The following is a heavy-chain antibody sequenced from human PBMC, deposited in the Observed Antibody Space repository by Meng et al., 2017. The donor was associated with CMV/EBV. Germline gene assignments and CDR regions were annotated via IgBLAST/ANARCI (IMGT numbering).Heavy chain of an antibody. CDR3: AREDYYGSGDDAFDI. CDR1: GYTFTGYY. J-gene: IGHJ3*02. D-gene: IGHD3-10*01. CDR2: INPNSGGT. V-gene: IGHV1-2*02. Sequence: VKVSCKASGYTFTGYYMHWVRQAPGQGLEWMGWINPNSGGTNYAQKFQGRVTMTRDTSISTAYMELSRLRSDDTAVYYCAREDYYGSGDDAFDIWGQGTMVTVSS.